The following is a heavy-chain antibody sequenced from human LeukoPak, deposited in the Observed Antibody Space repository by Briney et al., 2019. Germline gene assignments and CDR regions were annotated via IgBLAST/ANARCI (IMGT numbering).Heavy chain of an antibody. J-gene: IGHJ4*02. D-gene: IGHD3-22*01. CDR3: AREVSYYDSSGYYYAYFDY. CDR2: INPNSGGT. V-gene: IGHV1-2*02. Sequence: EASVKVSCKASGYTFTGYYMHWVRRAPGQGLEWMGCINPNSGGTNYAQKFQGRVTMTRDTSISTAYMELSRLRSDDTVVYYCAREVSYYDSSGYYYAYFDYWGQGTLVTVSS. CDR1: GYTFTGYY.